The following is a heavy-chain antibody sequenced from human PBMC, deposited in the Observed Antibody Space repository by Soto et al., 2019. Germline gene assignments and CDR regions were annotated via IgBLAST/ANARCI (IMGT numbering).Heavy chain of an antibody. CDR2: INAGNGNT. CDR3: ARDRTLLRYFDWHLDY. J-gene: IGHJ4*02. V-gene: IGHV1-3*01. Sequence: ASVKVSCKASGYTFTSYAMHWVRQAPGQRLEWMGWINAGNGNTKYSQKFQGRVTITRDTSASTAYMELSSLRSEDTAVYYCARDRTLLRYFDWHLDYWGQGTLVNVS. D-gene: IGHD3-9*01. CDR1: GYTFTSYA.